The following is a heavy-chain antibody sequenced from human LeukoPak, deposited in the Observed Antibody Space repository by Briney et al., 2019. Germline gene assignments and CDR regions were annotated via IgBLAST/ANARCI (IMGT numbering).Heavy chain of an antibody. D-gene: IGHD1-1*01. Sequence: PSETLSLTCTVSGGSISSGGYYWSWIRQPPGTGLEWIGYIYHSGSTYYNPSLKSRVTISVDRSKNQFSLKLSSVTAADTAVYYCARQQLERRRVGAFDIWGQGTMVTVSS. J-gene: IGHJ3*02. V-gene: IGHV4-30-2*01. CDR2: IYHSGST. CDR1: GGSISSGGYY. CDR3: ARQQLERRRVGAFDI.